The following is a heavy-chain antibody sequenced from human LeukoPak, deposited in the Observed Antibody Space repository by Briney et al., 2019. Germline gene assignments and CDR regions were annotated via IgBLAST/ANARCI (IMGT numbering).Heavy chain of an antibody. CDR1: GGSISSYY. J-gene: IGHJ6*02. Sequence: SETLSLTCTVSGGSISSYYWSWLRQPPGKGLEWIGYIYYSGSTNYNPSLKRRVTISVDTSKNQFSLKLSSVTAADTAVYYCARGRIAAAQRYYGMDVWGQGTTVTVSS. CDR3: ARGRIAAAQRYYGMDV. V-gene: IGHV4-59*01. CDR2: IYYSGST. D-gene: IGHD6-13*01.